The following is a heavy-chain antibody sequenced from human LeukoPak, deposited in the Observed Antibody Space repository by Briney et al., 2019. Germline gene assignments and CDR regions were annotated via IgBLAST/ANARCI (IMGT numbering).Heavy chain of an antibody. CDR2: IWYDGSNK. Sequence: SGGSLRLSCAASGFTFSNYGMHWVRQAPGKGLEWVAVIWYDGSNKYYADSVKGRFTISRDNSKNTLHLQMNSLRAEDTAVYYCAKDRSWLQLGLSFDYWGQGTLVTVSS. CDR1: GFTFSNYG. CDR3: AKDRSWLQLGLSFDY. V-gene: IGHV3-33*06. J-gene: IGHJ4*02. D-gene: IGHD5-24*01.